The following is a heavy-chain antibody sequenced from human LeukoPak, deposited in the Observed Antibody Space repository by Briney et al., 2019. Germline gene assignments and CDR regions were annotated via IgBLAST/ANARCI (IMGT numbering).Heavy chain of an antibody. CDR2: ISTYNGNT. CDR3: AREWSGYTYGYDYYYYYMDV. J-gene: IGHJ6*03. CDR1: GSRLTTYG. D-gene: IGHD5-18*01. V-gene: IGHV1-18*01. Sequence: ASVKVSCNASGSRLTTYGITWVRQAPGQGLEWMGWISTYNGNTNYAQRFQDRVTMTADTSTTTAYLELRSLRSDDTAVYYCAREWSGYTYGYDYYYYYMDVWGEGTTVTVSS.